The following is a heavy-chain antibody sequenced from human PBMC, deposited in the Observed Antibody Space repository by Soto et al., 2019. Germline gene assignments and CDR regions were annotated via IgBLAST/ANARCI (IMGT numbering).Heavy chain of an antibody. Sequence: GGSLRLSCAASGFTFSSYAMSWVRQAPGKGLEWVSAISGSGGSTYYADSVKGRFTISRDNSKNTLYLQMNSLRAEDTAVYYCAKAFTKYCSGGSCYSGAWGQGTLVTVSS. V-gene: IGHV3-23*01. J-gene: IGHJ5*02. CDR3: AKAFTKYCSGGSCYSGA. CDR1: GFTFSSYA. D-gene: IGHD2-15*01. CDR2: ISGSGGST.